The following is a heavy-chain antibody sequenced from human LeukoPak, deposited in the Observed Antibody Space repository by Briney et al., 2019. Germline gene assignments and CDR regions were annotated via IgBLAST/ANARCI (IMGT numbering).Heavy chain of an antibody. D-gene: IGHD6-19*01. Sequence: PGGSLRLSCAASGFTFSNYAMSWVRQAPGKGLEWVSSISSSSIYIYYADSVKGRFTISRDNAKNSLYLQMNSLRAEDTAVYYCARGHSSGWYPVDYWGQGTLVTVSS. V-gene: IGHV3-21*01. CDR2: ISSSSIYI. CDR3: ARGHSSGWYPVDY. CDR1: GFTFSNYA. J-gene: IGHJ4*02.